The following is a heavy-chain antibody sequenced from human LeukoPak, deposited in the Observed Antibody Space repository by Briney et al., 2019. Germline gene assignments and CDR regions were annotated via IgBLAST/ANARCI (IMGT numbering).Heavy chain of an antibody. CDR1: GFTFSSYG. Sequence: GGSLRLSCAASGFTFSSYGMQWVRQAPGKGLEWVAGIWYDGNNKYYADSVKGRFTISRDNSKNTLYLQMNSLRAEDTAVYYCVKDQYYDSSGYYFDYWGQGTLVTVSS. CDR2: IWYDGNNK. D-gene: IGHD3-22*01. V-gene: IGHV3-33*06. J-gene: IGHJ4*02. CDR3: VKDQYYDSSGYYFDY.